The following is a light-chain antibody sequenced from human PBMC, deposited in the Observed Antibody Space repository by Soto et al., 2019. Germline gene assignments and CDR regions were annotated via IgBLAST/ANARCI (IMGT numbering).Light chain of an antibody. CDR2: DAS. CDR3: QPRSSCPRIT. CDR1: QSVSNY. J-gene: IGKJ5*01. Sequence: EIVLTQSPAPLSLSPGERATLSCRASQSVSNYLAWYQQKPGQAPRLLLYDASNRATGIPARFSGSGSGTDFTLTSSSLEPEDFAVYYCQPRSSCPRITVGQGTRLEIK. V-gene: IGKV3-11*01.